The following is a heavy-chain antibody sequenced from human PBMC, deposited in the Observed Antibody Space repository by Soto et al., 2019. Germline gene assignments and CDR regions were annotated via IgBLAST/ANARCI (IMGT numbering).Heavy chain of an antibody. Sequence: ASVKVSCKASGYTFTNNGISWVRQAPGQGLEWMGWISPYNGNTNYAQKFQGRVTMTTDTSTSTAYMELRSLRSDDTAVYYCAREDCGNTGCYELYNWIDPWGQGTLVTVSS. CDR3: AREDCGNTGCYELYNWIDP. CDR2: ISPYNGNT. D-gene: IGHD2-2*01. J-gene: IGHJ5*02. V-gene: IGHV1-18*01. CDR1: GYTFTNNG.